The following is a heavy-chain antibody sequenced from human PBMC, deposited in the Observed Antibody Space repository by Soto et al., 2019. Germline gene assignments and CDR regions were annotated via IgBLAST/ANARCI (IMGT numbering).Heavy chain of an antibody. CDR3: ARRSGASLNYYDSSGKGYYGMDV. Sequence: GESLKISCNGSGYSFTSYWIGWVRQMPGKGLEWMGIIYPGDSDTRYSPSFQGQVTISADKSISTAYLQWSSLKASDTAMYYCARRSGASLNYYDSSGKGYYGMDVWGQGTTVTVSS. D-gene: IGHD3-22*01. CDR1: GYSFTSYW. J-gene: IGHJ6*02. V-gene: IGHV5-51*01. CDR2: IYPGDSDT.